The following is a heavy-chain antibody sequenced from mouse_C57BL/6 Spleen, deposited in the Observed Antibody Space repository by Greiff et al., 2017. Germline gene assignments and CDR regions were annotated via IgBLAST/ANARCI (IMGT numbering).Heavy chain of an antibody. V-gene: IGHV1-5*01. J-gene: IGHJ4*01. CDR3: TSIYYDYGGYAMDY. CDR1: GYTFTSYW. CDR2: IYPGNSDP. Sequence: EVQLQQSGTVLARPGASVKMSCKTSGYTFTSYWMHWVKQRPGQGLEWIGAIYPGNSDPSYNQKFKGKAKLTAVTSASTAYMELSSLTNEDSAVYYCTSIYYDYGGYAMDYWGQGTSVTVSS. D-gene: IGHD2-4*01.